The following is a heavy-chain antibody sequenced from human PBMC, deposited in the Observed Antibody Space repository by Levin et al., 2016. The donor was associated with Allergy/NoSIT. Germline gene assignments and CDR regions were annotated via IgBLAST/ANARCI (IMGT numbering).Heavy chain of an antibody. CDR3: AKDRIQVWLPDY. CDR1: GFTFSSYA. D-gene: IGHD5-18*01. Sequence: GESLKISCAASGFTFSSYAMSWVRQAPGKGLEWVSAISGSGGSTYYADSVKGRFTISRDNSKNTLYLQMNSLRAEDTAVYYCAKDRIQVWLPDYWGQGTLVTVSS. J-gene: IGHJ4*02. V-gene: IGHV3-23*01. CDR2: ISGSGGST.